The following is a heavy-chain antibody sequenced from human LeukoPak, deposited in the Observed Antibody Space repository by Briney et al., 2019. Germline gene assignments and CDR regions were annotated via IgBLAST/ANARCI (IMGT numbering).Heavy chain of an antibody. D-gene: IGHD6-13*01. J-gene: IGHJ6*04. CDR3: ARGGAAAGPGGPYYYGMDV. V-gene: IGHV3-30*04. Sequence: GRSLRLSCAASGFTFSSYAMRWVRQAPGKGLEWVAVISYDGSNKYYADSVKGRFTISRDNSKNTLYLQMNSLRAEDTAVYYCARGGAAAGPGGPYYYGMDVWGKGTTVTVSS. CDR1: GFTFSSYA. CDR2: ISYDGSNK.